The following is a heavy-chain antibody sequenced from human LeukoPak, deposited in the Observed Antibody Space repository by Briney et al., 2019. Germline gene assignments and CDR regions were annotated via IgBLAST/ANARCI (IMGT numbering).Heavy chain of an antibody. J-gene: IGHJ4*02. Sequence: GGSLRLSCAASGFTFSSYAMSWVRQSPGKGLEWVSAISGGGGSTYYAYYTDSVKGRFTISRDNSKNTLYLQMNTLRVEDTAVYYCARGSWSAADTNIDYWGQGTLVTVSS. CDR2: ISGGGGST. D-gene: IGHD6-13*01. CDR3: ARGSWSAADTNIDY. V-gene: IGHV3-23*01. CDR1: GFTFSSYA.